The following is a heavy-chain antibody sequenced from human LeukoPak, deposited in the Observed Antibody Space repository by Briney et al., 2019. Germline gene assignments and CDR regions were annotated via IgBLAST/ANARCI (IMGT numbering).Heavy chain of an antibody. CDR2: ISSSSSYI. Sequence: GGSLRLSCAASGFTFSSYSMNWVRQAPGKGLEWVSSISSSSSYIYYADSVKGRFTISRDNAKISLYLQMNSLRAEDTAVYYCARDLGSTSYYYYYGMDVWGQGTTVTVSS. CDR3: ARDLGSTSYYYYYGMDV. CDR1: GFTFSSYS. J-gene: IGHJ6*02. V-gene: IGHV3-21*01. D-gene: IGHD2-2*01.